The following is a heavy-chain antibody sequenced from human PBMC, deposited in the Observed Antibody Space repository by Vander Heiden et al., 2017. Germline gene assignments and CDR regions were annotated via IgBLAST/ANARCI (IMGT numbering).Heavy chain of an antibody. J-gene: IGHJ4*02. CDR3: ARLVDSGYDFFDY. CDR1: GGSISRNSDY. D-gene: IGHD5-12*01. Sequence: QLQLQESGPGLIKPSETLSLTCPVPGGSISRNSDYWVWIRQPPGKGLEWIGSIYYSGATYYNPSLKSRFAISVDTSKNQFSLRLTSETAADTAVFFCARLVDSGYDFFDYWGQGTLVTVSS. V-gene: IGHV4-39*01. CDR2: IYYSGAT.